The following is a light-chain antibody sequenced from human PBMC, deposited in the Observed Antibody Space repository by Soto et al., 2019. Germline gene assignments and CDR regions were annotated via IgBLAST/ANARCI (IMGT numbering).Light chain of an antibody. CDR2: GAS. Sequence: EIVLTQSPGTLSLSPGEGDTLSCRASQSVSSNSLAWYQQKPGQAPRLLIYGASTRATGIPARFSGSGSGTEFTLTISSLQSEDFAVYYCQQYNNWWTFGQGTKVDIK. CDR1: QSVSSN. V-gene: IGKV3-15*01. CDR3: QQYNNWWT. J-gene: IGKJ1*01.